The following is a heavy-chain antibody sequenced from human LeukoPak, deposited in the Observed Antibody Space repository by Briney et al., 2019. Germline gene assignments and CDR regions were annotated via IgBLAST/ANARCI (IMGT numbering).Heavy chain of an antibody. CDR3: ARDIREVGESHYFDY. CDR1: GFSITTYY. V-gene: IGHV4-59*01. D-gene: IGHD1-26*01. CDR2: IHSSGST. Sequence: SETLSLTCTVSGFSITTYYWSWIRQSPGNGLEWIGQIHSSGSTTYNPSLKSRVTISVDTSKNQFSLHLSSVTAADTAVYYCARDIREVGESHYFDYWGQGTLVTVSS. J-gene: IGHJ4*02.